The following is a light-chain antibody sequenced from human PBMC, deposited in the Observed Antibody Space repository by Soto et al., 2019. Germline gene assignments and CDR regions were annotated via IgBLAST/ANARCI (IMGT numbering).Light chain of an antibody. Sequence: ESVLTQCPGTLSLSPGERATLSFRASQSVSSSYLAWYQQKPGQAPRLLIYGASSRATGIPDRFSGSGSGTEFTLIIDSLQSEDFAVYYCQQYNNWPRTFGQGTKVDIK. CDR3: QQYNNWPRT. CDR2: GAS. J-gene: IGKJ1*01. V-gene: IGKV3-20*01. CDR1: QSVSSSY.